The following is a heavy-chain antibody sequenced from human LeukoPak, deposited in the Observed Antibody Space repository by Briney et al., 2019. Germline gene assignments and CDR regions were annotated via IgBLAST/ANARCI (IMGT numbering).Heavy chain of an antibody. Sequence: GGSLRLSCAASGFIFSTYSMNWVRQAPGKGLEWVSSISSDSNYIYYADSLKGRFTISRDNAKNSLYLQMISLRAEGTAVYYCARVAFGLYVMDVWGQGTTVTVS. CDR3: ARVAFGLYVMDV. J-gene: IGHJ6*02. V-gene: IGHV3-21*01. CDR1: GFIFSTYS. CDR2: ISSDSNYI. D-gene: IGHD3/OR15-3a*01.